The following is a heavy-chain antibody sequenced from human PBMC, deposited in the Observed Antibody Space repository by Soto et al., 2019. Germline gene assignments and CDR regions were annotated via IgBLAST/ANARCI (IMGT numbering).Heavy chain of an antibody. CDR3: ARAMRYSSGWPFDY. V-gene: IGHV3-13*01. CDR1: GLTVSSSY. J-gene: IGHJ4*02. D-gene: IGHD6-19*01. Sequence: GGSLRLSCAASGLTVSSSYMSWVRQAPGKGLQWVSAIGTAGDTYYPGSVKGRFTISRENAKNSLYLQMNSLRAGDTAVYYCARAMRYSSGWPFDYWGQGTLVTVSS. CDR2: IGTAGDT.